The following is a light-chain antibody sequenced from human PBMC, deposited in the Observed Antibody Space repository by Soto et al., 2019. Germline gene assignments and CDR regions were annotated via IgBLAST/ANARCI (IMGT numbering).Light chain of an antibody. Sequence: SVLTQPPSVSAAPGQKVTISCYGGSSNIGGNSVSWYQQLPGTAPKLLIYDDNKRPSGIPDRFSGSKSGTSATLGITGFQTGDEADYYCGSWDSSLSAYVFGTGTKVTVL. V-gene: IGLV1-51*01. J-gene: IGLJ1*01. CDR3: GSWDSSLSAYV. CDR2: DDN. CDR1: SSNIGGNS.